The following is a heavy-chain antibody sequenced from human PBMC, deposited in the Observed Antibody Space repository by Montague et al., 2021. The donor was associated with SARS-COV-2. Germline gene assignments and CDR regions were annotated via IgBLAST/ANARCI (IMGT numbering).Heavy chain of an antibody. J-gene: IGHJ4*02. D-gene: IGHD3-22*01. Sequence: SETLSLTCAVYDGSFSDYSWTWIRQPPGKGLEGIGEINHRGSTNXNPSLKSRVTISVDTSKNQFSLKMTSVTAADTAVYYCARGRQHINMVVVVVTGGEYYFDFWGQGTLVAVSS. CDR3: ARGRQHINMVVVVVTGGEYYFDF. CDR1: DGSFSDYS. CDR2: INHRGST. V-gene: IGHV4-34*01.